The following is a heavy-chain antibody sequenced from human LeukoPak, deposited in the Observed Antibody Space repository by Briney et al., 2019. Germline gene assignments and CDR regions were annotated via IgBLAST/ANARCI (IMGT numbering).Heavy chain of an antibody. J-gene: IGHJ6*04. CDR1: GYTFTSYA. CDR2: INAGNGNT. CDR3: ARSVREAVQLERRGYYYGMDV. D-gene: IGHD1-1*01. V-gene: IGHV1-3*01. Sequence: ASVKVSCKASGYTFTSYAMHWVRQAPGQRLEWMGWINAGNGNTKYSQKFQGRVTITRDTSASTAYMELSSLRSEDTAVYYCARSVREAVQLERRGYYYGMDVWGKGTTVTVSS.